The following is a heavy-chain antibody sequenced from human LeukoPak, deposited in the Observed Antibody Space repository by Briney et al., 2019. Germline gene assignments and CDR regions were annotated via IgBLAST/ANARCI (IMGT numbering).Heavy chain of an antibody. CDR2: VYYSGST. Sequence: SETLSLTCTVSGGSTSSYYWSWIRQPPGKGLEWIGYVYYSGSTNYNPSLKSRVTISLDTSKNQFSLKLSSVTAADTAVYYCARDLFPFDPWGQGTLVTVSS. CDR1: GGSTSSYY. V-gene: IGHV4-59*01. J-gene: IGHJ5*02. CDR3: ARDLFPFDP.